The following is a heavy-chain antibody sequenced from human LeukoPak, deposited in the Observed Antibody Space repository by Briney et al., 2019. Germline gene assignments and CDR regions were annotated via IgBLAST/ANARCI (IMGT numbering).Heavy chain of an antibody. CDR2: INHSGST. CDR3: ARGPPRGIVVVPAAVGDY. V-gene: IGHV4-34*01. J-gene: IGHJ4*02. CDR1: GGPFSGYY. D-gene: IGHD2-2*01. Sequence: SETLSLTCAVYGGPFSGYYWSWIRQPPGKGLEWIGEINHSGSTNYNPSLKSRVTISVDTSKNQFSLKLSSVTAADTAVYYYARGPPRGIVVVPAAVGDYWGQGTLVTVSS.